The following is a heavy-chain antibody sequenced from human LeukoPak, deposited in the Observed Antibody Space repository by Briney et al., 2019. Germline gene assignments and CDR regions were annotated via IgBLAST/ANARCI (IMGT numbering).Heavy chain of an antibody. CDR3: ARAGYIVVVPAATDNWFDP. J-gene: IGHJ5*02. CDR2: IRAYNGNT. V-gene: IGHV1-18*01. D-gene: IGHD2-2*01. Sequence: ASVKVSCKASGYTFTGYGISWVRQAPGQGLEWMGWIRAYNGNTNYAQKLQGRVTMTTDTSTSTAYMELRSLRSDDTAVYYCARAGYIVVVPAATDNWFDPWGQGTLVTVSS. CDR1: GYTFTGYG.